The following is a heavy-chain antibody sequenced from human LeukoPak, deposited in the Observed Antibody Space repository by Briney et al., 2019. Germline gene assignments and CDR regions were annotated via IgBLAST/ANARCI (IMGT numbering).Heavy chain of an antibody. Sequence: SETLSLTCTVSGGSISSYYWGWIRQPAGKGLEWIGRIYTSGSTNYNPSLKSRVTISVDKSKNQFSLKLSSVTAADTAVYYCAREGDSKGDYDFWSGYSGSYYYYYMDVWGKGTTVTVSS. CDR2: IYTSGST. V-gene: IGHV4-4*07. CDR3: AREGDSKGDYDFWSGYSGSYYYYYMDV. CDR1: GGSISSYY. J-gene: IGHJ6*03. D-gene: IGHD3-3*01.